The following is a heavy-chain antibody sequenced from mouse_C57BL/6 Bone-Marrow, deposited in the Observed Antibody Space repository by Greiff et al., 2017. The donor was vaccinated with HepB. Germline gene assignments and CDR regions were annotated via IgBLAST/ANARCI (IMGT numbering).Heavy chain of an antibody. Sequence: QVQLQQSGAELARPGASVKLSCKASGYTFTSYGISWVKQRTGQGLEWIGEIYPRSGNTYYNEKFKGKATLTADKSSSTAYMELRSLTSEDSAVYFCARVYDGSHYYAMDYWGQGTSVTVSS. CDR2: IYPRSGNT. J-gene: IGHJ4*01. CDR3: ARVYDGSHYYAMDY. V-gene: IGHV1-81*01. CDR1: GYTFTSYG. D-gene: IGHD2-3*01.